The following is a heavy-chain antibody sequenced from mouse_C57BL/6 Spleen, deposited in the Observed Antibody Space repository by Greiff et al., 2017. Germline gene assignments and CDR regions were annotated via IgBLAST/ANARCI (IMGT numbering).Heavy chain of an antibody. V-gene: IGHV5-17*01. CDR2: ISSGSSTI. Sequence: EVMLVESGGGLVKPGGSLKLSCAASGFTFSDYGMHWVRQAPEKGLEWVAYISSGSSTIYYADTVKGRFTISRDNAKITLFLHMTSLRAEDTAMYYCARKRGYAMDYWGQGTSVTVSS. J-gene: IGHJ4*01. CDR3: ARKRGYAMDY. CDR1: GFTFSDYG.